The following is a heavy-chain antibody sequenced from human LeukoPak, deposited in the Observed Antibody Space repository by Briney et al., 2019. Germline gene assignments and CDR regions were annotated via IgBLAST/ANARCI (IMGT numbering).Heavy chain of an antibody. D-gene: IGHD5-24*01. CDR3: TRDAYNFNDFDY. CDR2: VSSHGNDG. J-gene: IGHJ4*02. V-gene: IGHV3-30*01. CDR1: EFTFSHFA. Sequence: GGSLRLSCAVSEFTFSHFAMHWVRQAPGKGLEWVAVVSSHGNDGYYADSVKGRFTISRDNSKNTLYLQIDRLGAEDTAIYYCTRDAYNFNDFDYWGQGTLVTVSS.